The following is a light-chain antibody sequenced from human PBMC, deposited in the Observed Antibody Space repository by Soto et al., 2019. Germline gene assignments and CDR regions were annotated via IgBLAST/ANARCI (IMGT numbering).Light chain of an antibody. J-gene: IGKJ3*01. Sequence: IVLTQSPGTLSLSPGERATLSCRASHSVSSRYLAWYQQKPGQAPRLLIYGASSRATGIPDSFSCSGSGTDFTLTISTLEPADFAVYYCQQYGSSPFTFGPGTKVDIK. V-gene: IGKV3-20*01. CDR3: QQYGSSPFT. CDR1: HSVSSRY. CDR2: GAS.